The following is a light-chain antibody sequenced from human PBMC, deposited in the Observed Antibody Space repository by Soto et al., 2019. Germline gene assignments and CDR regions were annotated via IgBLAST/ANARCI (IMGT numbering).Light chain of an antibody. CDR1: QSVTSSY. J-gene: IGKJ1*01. CDR2: AAS. V-gene: IGKV3-20*01. CDR3: HQYGHSPQT. Sequence: EIVLTQSPGTLSLSPGERATLSCWASQSVTSSYLAWYQQPPGQAPRLLIYAASSRATGIPDRFSGSGSATAFTLIIGRLEPEGSAVYYCHQYGHSPQTFGQGTKVEIE.